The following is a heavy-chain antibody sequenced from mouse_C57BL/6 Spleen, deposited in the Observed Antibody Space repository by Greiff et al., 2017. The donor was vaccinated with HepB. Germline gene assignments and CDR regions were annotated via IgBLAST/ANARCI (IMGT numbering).Heavy chain of an antibody. Sequence: EVKLMESGGGLVKPGGPLKLSCAASGFTFSDYGMHWVRQAPEKGLEWVAYISSGSSTIYYADTVKGRFTISRDNAKNTLFLQMTSLRSEDTAMYYCARGAYDGYYVPFDYWGQGTTLTVSS. V-gene: IGHV5-17*01. CDR1: GFTFSDYG. J-gene: IGHJ2*01. CDR2: ISSGSSTI. D-gene: IGHD2-3*01. CDR3: ARGAYDGYYVPFDY.